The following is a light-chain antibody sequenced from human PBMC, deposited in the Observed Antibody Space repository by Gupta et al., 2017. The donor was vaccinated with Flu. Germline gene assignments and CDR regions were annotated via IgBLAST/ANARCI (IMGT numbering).Light chain of an antibody. CDR3: QQYDRPPRT. Sequence: GTLSLSPADRATLSCRASQSVGGGCLVWCQQKPVQAARLLVYAAISSATSIPDRFSSSRSWTNFSLTISRLEPEDFAVYICQQYDRPPRTFGRGTKLDIK. CDR2: AAI. V-gene: IGKV3-20*01. CDR1: QSVGGGC. J-gene: IGKJ2*01.